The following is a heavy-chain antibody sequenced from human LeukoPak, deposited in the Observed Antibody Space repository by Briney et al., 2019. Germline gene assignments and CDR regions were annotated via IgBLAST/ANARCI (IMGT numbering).Heavy chain of an antibody. Sequence: SQTLSLTCTVSGGSISSGGYYWSWIRQPPGKGLEWIGYIYHSGSTYYNPSLKSRVTISVDRSKNQFSLKLSSVTAADTAVYYCARGRFLEWFDYWGQGTLVTVSS. D-gene: IGHD3-3*01. CDR1: GGSISSGGYY. V-gene: IGHV4-30-2*01. J-gene: IGHJ4*02. CDR2: IYHSGST. CDR3: ARGRFLEWFDY.